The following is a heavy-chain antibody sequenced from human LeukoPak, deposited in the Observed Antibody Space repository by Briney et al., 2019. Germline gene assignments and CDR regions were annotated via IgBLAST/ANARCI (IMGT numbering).Heavy chain of an antibody. CDR1: GFTFSDYY. V-gene: IGHV3-11*01. CDR3: ARARRVVAAWSATNWFDP. D-gene: IGHD2-15*01. Sequence: PGGSLRLSCAASGFTFSDYYMSWIRQAPGKGLEWVSYITGSGGTIYYADSVRGRFTISRDNAKNSLYLQMNSLRAEDTAVYYCARARRVVAAWSATNWFDPWGQGTLVTVSS. J-gene: IGHJ5*02. CDR2: ITGSGGTI.